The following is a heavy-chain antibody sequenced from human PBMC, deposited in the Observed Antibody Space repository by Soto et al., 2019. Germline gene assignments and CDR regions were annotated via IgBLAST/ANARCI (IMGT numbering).Heavy chain of an antibody. D-gene: IGHD5-12*01. CDR2: ISPYTGDT. CDR1: GYIFGHYG. J-gene: IGHJ6*02. Sequence: QVQLVQSGDEMKKPGASVRVSCKASGYIFGHYGIAGVRQAPGPGLEWMGWISPYTGDTHSASKVQGRLTMTTDTSTRTVYMDLGSRTSDDPAVYYCAMVDNYGPPTPPDDWGPGTTVNVSS. CDR3: AMVDNYGPPTPPDD. V-gene: IGHV1-18*01.